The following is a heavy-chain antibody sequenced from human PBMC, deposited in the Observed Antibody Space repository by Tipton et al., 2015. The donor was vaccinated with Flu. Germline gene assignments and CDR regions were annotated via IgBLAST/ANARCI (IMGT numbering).Heavy chain of an antibody. Sequence: GLVKPSETLSLTCAVYGGSFSGYYWTWIRQPPGKGLEWIGEITHSGGTGYNPSLKSRLTISVDTSKNQFSLRLRSVTAADTAVYYCARVAASGRWDDYWGQGALVTVSS. J-gene: IGHJ4*02. V-gene: IGHV4-34*01. CDR1: GGSFSGYY. CDR2: ITHSGGT. D-gene: IGHD6-13*01. CDR3: ARVAASGRWDDY.